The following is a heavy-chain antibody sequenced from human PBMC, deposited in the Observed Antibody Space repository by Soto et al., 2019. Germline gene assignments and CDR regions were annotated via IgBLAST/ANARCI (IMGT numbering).Heavy chain of an antibody. Sequence: QVQLVQSATEVKKPGASVKVSCKASGYAFSTYGISWVRQAPGQGLEWMGWISAYNGNTNYAQKLQDRGTMTTDTXTNTAYMEVRSRRSDATAVYYCARSSGTSYIWFDPWGQGTLVIVSS. D-gene: IGHD1-26*01. V-gene: IGHV1-18*01. CDR1: GYAFSTYG. J-gene: IGHJ5*02. CDR2: ISAYNGNT. CDR3: ARSSGTSYIWFDP.